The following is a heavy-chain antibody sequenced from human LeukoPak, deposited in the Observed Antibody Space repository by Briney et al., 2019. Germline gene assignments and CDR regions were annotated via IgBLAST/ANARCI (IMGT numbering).Heavy chain of an antibody. CDR2: ISSSSSSHT. CDR1: GFIFSDYY. Sequence: GGSLRLSCAASGFIFSDYYMSWIRQAPGKGLEWVSDISSSSSSHTKYADSVKGRFTISRANAKNSLYLQMNSLRAEDTALYYCARESDSSGYYDHWGQGTLVTVSS. V-gene: IGHV3-11*05. D-gene: IGHD3-22*01. J-gene: IGHJ4*02. CDR3: ARESDSSGYYDH.